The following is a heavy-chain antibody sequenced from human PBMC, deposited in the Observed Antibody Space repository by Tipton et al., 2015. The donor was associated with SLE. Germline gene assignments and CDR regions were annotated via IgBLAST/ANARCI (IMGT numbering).Heavy chain of an antibody. J-gene: IGHJ4*02. CDR3: ARAVVGGPDY. CDR2: ISSSGSRGSTI. V-gene: IGHV3-11*01. Sequence: SLRLSCAASGFTFSDYYMSWIRQAPGKGLEWVSYISSSGSRGSTIYYADSVKGRFTISRDNAKNSLYLQMNSLRAEDTAVYYCARAVVGGPDYWGQGTLVTVSS. D-gene: IGHD1-26*01. CDR1: GFTFSDYY.